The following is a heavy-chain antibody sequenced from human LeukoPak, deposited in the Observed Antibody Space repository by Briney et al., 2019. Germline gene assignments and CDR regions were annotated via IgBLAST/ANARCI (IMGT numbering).Heavy chain of an antibody. Sequence: SETLSLTCTVSGGSIRRYYWNWIRQPPGKGLEWIGYIYYSGNTNYNPSLKSRVTISVDTSKNQFSLKLSSVTAADTAVYYCATDNSYGSGSYYTWGQGTLVTVSS. CDR2: IYYSGNT. J-gene: IGHJ4*02. CDR1: GGSIRRYY. V-gene: IGHV4-59*01. CDR3: ATDNSYGSGSYYT. D-gene: IGHD3-10*01.